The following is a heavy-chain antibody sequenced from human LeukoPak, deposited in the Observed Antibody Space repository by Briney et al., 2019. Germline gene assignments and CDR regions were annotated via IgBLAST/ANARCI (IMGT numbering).Heavy chain of an antibody. CDR2: VSANGVST. CDR3: AKVPTNGYDILTGFFYYGMDV. J-gene: IGHJ6*02. Sequence: GGSLRLSCAASGFTFGNYPFSWVRQAPGKGLEWVSVVSANGVSTLYANSVKGRFTISRDNSKNTLYLQMNSLRAEDTAVYYCAKVPTNGYDILTGFFYYGMDVWGQGTTVTVSS. CDR1: GFTFGNYP. D-gene: IGHD3-9*01. V-gene: IGHV3-23*01.